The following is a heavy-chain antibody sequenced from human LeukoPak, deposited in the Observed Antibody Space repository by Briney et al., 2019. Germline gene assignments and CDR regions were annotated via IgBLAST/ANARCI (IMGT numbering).Heavy chain of an antibody. CDR1: GFTFSNAW. CDR2: IKRKIDGGTT. J-gene: IGHJ4*02. CDR3: TRNYYDRTGSLFY. V-gene: IGHV3-15*01. Sequence: GGSLRLSCAASGFTFSNAWMTWVRQAPGKGLEWVGRIKRKIDGGTTDYAAPVKGRFTISRDDSKNTLYLQMNSLKTEDTAVYYCTRNYYDRTGSLFYWGQGTLATVSS. D-gene: IGHD3-22*01.